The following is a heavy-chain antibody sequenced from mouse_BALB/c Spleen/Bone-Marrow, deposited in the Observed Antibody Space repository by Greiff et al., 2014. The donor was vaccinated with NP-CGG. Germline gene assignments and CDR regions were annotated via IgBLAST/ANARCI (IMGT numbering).Heavy chain of an antibody. CDR2: IYPGEGDT. Sequence: QVQLQQPGAELARPGASVKLSCKTSGYTSTTYWMQWVKQRPGQGLEWIGAIYPGEGDTRYTQKFKGKATLTADKSSSTAYMQLSNLTSEDSAVYYCSREPSNWGYYWGQGTTLTVSS. J-gene: IGHJ2*01. CDR3: SREPSNWGYY. V-gene: IGHV1-87*01. CDR1: GYTSTTYW.